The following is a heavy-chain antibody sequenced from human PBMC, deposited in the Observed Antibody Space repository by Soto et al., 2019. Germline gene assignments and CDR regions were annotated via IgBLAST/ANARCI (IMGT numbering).Heavy chain of an antibody. Sequence: QVQLVESGGGVVQPGRSLRLSCAASGFTFSSYGMHWVRQAPGKGLEWVAVIWYDGSNKYYADSVKGRFTISRDNPKNTLYLQMNSLRAEDTAVYYCARVDGHGQPSDYWGQGTLVTVSS. D-gene: IGHD1-1*01. CDR2: IWYDGSNK. CDR1: GFTFSSYG. J-gene: IGHJ4*02. V-gene: IGHV3-33*01. CDR3: ARVDGHGQPSDY.